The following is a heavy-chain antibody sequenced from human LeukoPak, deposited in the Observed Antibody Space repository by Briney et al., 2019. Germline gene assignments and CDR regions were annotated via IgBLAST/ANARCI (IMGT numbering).Heavy chain of an antibody. CDR1: GYTFTSYD. Sequence: GASVKVSCKASGYTFTSYDINWVRQATGQGLEWMGWMNPNSGNTGYAQKFQGRVTMTRNTSISTAYMELSSLRSEDTAVYYCARGFRVGRYFDRFSKYTYVDAFDIWGQGTMVTVSS. CDR2: MNPNSGNT. CDR3: ARGFRVGRYFDRFSKYTYVDAFDI. V-gene: IGHV1-8*01. D-gene: IGHD3-9*01. J-gene: IGHJ3*02.